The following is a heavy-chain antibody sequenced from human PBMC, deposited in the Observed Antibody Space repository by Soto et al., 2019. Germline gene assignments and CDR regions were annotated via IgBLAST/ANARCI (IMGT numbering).Heavy chain of an antibody. D-gene: IGHD1-26*01. CDR1: GYTFTSYY. V-gene: IGHV1-46*01. Sequence: ASVKVSCKSAGYTFTSYYMHCVRQAPGQGLEWMGIINPSGGSTSYAQKFQGRVTMTRDTSTSTVYMELSSLRSEDTAVYYCARFRREPATYYYGMDVWGQGTTVTVSS. J-gene: IGHJ6*02. CDR3: ARFRREPATYYYGMDV. CDR2: INPSGGST.